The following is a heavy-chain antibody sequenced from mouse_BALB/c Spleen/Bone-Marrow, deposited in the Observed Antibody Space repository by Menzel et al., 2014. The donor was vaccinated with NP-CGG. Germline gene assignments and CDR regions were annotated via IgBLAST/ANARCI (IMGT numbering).Heavy chain of an antibody. Sequence: VQLQQSGAELVMPGASVKMSCKASGYTLTDYWIHWVKQRPGQGLEWIGAIDTSYTYTTYNQKFKGKATLTVDASSSTAYIQLSSLTSEDSAVYYCANIYYGDYGWFSYWGQGTLVTVSA. V-gene: IGHV1-69*01. J-gene: IGHJ3*01. D-gene: IGHD2-13*01. CDR2: IDTSYTYT. CDR3: ANIYYGDYGWFSY. CDR1: GYTLTDYW.